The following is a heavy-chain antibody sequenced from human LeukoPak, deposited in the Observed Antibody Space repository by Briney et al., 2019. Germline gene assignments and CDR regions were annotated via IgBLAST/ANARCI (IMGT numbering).Heavy chain of an antibody. Sequence: SSETLSLTCTVSGGSISSYYSSWIRRPAGKALEGIGCIITGRNTKYKPPRKSRVTMSVDTSKNQFSLKLSSVTAADTAVYYCARNDIVVVPAAHLPSAYCDLWGRGNPVTVSS. CDR2: IITGRNT. J-gene: IGHJ2*01. V-gene: IGHV4-4*07. CDR3: ARNDIVVVPAAHLPSAYCDL. CDR1: GGSISSYY. D-gene: IGHD2-2*01.